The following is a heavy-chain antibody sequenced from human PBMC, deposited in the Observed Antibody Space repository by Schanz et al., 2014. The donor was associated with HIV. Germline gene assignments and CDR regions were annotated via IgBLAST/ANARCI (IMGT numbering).Heavy chain of an antibody. CDR1: GFTFNSYG. CDR2: IWFDGRNK. J-gene: IGHJ6*02. CDR3: TRGRFLERGGMDV. D-gene: IGHD3-3*01. Sequence: QVQLVESGGGVVQPGRSLRLSCAASGFTFNSYGMHWVRQAPGKGLEWVSVIWFDGRNKYYGDSVKGRFMISRDNSNNTLYLQMNSLRAEDTAVYVCTRGRFLERGGMDVWGQGTAVTVSS. V-gene: IGHV3-33*01.